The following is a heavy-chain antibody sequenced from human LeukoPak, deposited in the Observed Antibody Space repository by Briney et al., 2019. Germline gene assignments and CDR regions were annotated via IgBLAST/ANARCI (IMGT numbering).Heavy chain of an antibody. V-gene: IGHV1-18*01. CDR1: VYTFTSYG. Sequence: GASVKVSCKASVYTFTSYGISWVRQAPGQGLEWMGWISAYNGNTNYAQRLQGRVTMTTDTSTSTAYMELRSLRSDDTAVYYCARERPDITIFGVVIPRYYMDVWGKGTTVTVSS. CDR2: ISAYNGNT. CDR3: ARERPDITIFGVVIPRYYMDV. D-gene: IGHD3-3*01. J-gene: IGHJ6*03.